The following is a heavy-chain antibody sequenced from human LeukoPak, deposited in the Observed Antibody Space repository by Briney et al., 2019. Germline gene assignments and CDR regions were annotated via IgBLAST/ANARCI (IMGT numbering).Heavy chain of an antibody. Sequence: GGSLRLSCATSGFNFRDHWMDWVRQAPGKGLEWVGHIKTDGSETYYLDSLRGRFSISRDNTNNALYLQMNSLRVEDTAVYYCVKNNGWFHLAQWGQGTLVTVSS. J-gene: IGHJ4*02. CDR1: GFNFRDHW. V-gene: IGHV3-7*03. CDR2: IKTDGSET. D-gene: IGHD6-19*01. CDR3: VKNNGWFHLAQ.